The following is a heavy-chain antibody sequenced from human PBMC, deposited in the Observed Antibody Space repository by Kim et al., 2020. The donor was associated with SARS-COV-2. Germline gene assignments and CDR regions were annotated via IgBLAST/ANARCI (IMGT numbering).Heavy chain of an antibody. CDR3: ARALDNCRVVTHDAFDI. J-gene: IGHJ3*02. V-gene: IGHV3-30*07. Sequence: VRGRLTISRDNSKNTLYLRMNSLRAEDTAMYYCARALDNCRVVTHDAFDIWGQGTMVTVSS. D-gene: IGHD2-21*02.